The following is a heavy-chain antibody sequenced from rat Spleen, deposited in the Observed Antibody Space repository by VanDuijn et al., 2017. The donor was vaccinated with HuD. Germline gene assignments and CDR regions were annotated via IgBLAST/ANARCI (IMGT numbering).Heavy chain of an antibody. CDR1: GFTFSDYA. J-gene: IGHJ2*01. V-gene: IGHV5-17*01. CDR3: ARLMEPNYPAPN. Sequence: EVQLVESGGGLVQPGRSLKLSCAASGFTFSDYAMAWVRQAPKKGLEWVATIIYDGSSTYYRASVKGRFTISRDNAKSTLYLQMDSLRSEDTATYYCARLMEPNYPAPNWGQGVMVTVSS. D-gene: IGHD1-4*01. CDR2: IIYDGSST.